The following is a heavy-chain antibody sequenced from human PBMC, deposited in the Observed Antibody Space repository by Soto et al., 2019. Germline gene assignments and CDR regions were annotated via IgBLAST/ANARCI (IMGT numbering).Heavy chain of an antibody. CDR2: VRGNGDPP. CDR3: VRSRGGNNFYFSD. Sequence: GGSLRLSCSASGFTFSSYAMHWVRQAPGKGLEYVSGVRGNGDPPFYADSVKGRFTISRDNSKNTLYLQMSGLSADDTAVYYCVRSRGGNNFYFSDWGQGALVTVSS. D-gene: IGHD5-12*01. J-gene: IGHJ4*02. V-gene: IGHV3-64D*06. CDR1: GFTFSSYA.